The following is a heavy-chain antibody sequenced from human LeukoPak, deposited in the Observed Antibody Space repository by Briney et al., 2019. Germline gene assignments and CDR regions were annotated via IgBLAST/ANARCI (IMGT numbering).Heavy chain of an antibody. J-gene: IGHJ4*02. CDR2: INTNTGNP. Sequence: GASVKVSCKASGYTFTRYAMNWVRQAPGQGLEWMGWINTNTGNPTYAQGFTGRFVFSLDTSVSTAYLQISSLKAEDTAVYYCARDQWFGELTNLPFDYWGQGTLVTVSS. V-gene: IGHV7-4-1*02. CDR3: ARDQWFGELTNLPFDY. CDR1: GYTFTRYA. D-gene: IGHD3-10*01.